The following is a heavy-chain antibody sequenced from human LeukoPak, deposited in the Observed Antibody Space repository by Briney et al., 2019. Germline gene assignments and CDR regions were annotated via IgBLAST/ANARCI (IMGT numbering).Heavy chain of an antibody. V-gene: IGHV1-18*01. D-gene: IGHD6-13*01. CDR2: ISGSNGNT. CDR1: GYTFTRYG. J-gene: IGHJ4*02. Sequence: ASVKVSCKASGYTFTRYGMSWVRQAPGQGLEWMGWISGSNGNTNYAQKLQGRVTMTTDTSTGTAYMELRSLRSDDTAVYYCARSRRSWSTFDYWGQGTLVTVSS. CDR3: ARSRRSWSTFDY.